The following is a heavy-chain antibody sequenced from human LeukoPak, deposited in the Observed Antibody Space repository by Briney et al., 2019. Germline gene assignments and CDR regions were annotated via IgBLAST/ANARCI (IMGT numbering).Heavy chain of an antibody. J-gene: IGHJ4*02. D-gene: IGHD7-27*01. CDR1: GFTFSSYW. V-gene: IGHV4-34*01. CDR2: INHSGSP. CDR3: ARPLTGTSFDF. Sequence: PGGSLRLSCAASGFTFSSYWMSWIRQSPGKGLEWIGEINHSGSPNYNPSLKSRVTISADTSKNQFSLRLTSVTAADTAIYYCARPLTGTSFDFWGQGTLVTVSS.